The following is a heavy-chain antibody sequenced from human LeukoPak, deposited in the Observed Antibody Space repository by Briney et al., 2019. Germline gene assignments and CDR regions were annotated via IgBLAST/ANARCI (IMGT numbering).Heavy chain of an antibody. V-gene: IGHV3-13*01. CDR3: ARVRRPRRYFDV. J-gene: IGHJ2*01. Sequence: GGSLRLSCAASGFTFSSYDMDWVRQATGKGLEWVSAIGTAGDTYYPGSVKGRFTISRENAKNSLYLQMNSLRAGDTAVYYCARVRRPRRYFDVWGRGTLVTVSS. CDR2: IGTAGDT. CDR1: GFTFSSYD.